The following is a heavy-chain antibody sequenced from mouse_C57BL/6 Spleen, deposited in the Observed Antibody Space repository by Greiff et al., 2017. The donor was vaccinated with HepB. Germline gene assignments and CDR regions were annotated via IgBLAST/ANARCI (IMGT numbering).Heavy chain of an antibody. D-gene: IGHD2-5*01. CDR1: GYTFTSYW. V-gene: IGHV1-55*01. CDR3: AFYYSKWCYFGY. Sequence: VKLMESGAELVKPGASVKMSCKASGYTFTSYWITWVKQRPGQGLEWIGDIYPGSGSTNYNEKFKSKATLTVDTSSSTAYMQLSSLTSEDSAVYYGAFYYSKWCYFGYWGQGTTLTVSS. CDR2: IYPGSGST. J-gene: IGHJ2*01.